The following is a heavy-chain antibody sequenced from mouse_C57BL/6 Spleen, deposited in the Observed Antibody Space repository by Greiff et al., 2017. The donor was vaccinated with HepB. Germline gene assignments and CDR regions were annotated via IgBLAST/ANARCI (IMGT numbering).Heavy chain of an antibody. CDR1: GYTFTSYG. V-gene: IGHV1-58*01. CDR3: AGWSWLLRDAMDY. J-gene: IGHJ4*01. D-gene: IGHD2-3*01. CDR2: IYIGNGYT. Sequence: VQLKQSGAELVRPGSSVKMSCKTSGYTFTSYGINWVKQRPGQGLEWIGYIYIGNGYTEYNEKFKGKATLTSDTSSSTAYMQLSSLTSEDSAIYFCAGWSWLLRDAMDYWGQGTSVTVSS.